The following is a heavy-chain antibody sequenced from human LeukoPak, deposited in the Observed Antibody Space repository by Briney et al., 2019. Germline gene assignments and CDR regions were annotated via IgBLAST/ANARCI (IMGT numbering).Heavy chain of an antibody. CDR3: AREGYSYELDY. Sequence: GASVKVSCKASGGTFSSYAISWARQAPGQGLEWMGRIIPIFGTANYAQKFQGRVTITTDGSTSTAYMELSSLRSEDTAVYYCAREGYSYELDYWGQGTLVTVSS. V-gene: IGHV1-69*05. CDR2: IIPIFGTA. CDR1: GGTFSSYA. D-gene: IGHD5-18*01. J-gene: IGHJ4*02.